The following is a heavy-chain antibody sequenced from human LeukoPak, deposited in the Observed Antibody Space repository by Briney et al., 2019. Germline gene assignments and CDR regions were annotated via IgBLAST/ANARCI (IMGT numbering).Heavy chain of an antibody. CDR2: IKQDGSEK. CDR3: ARQEIAARADYFDY. J-gene: IGHJ4*02. CDR1: GFTFSSYW. V-gene: IGHV3-7*01. D-gene: IGHD6-6*01. Sequence: GGSLRLSCVASGFTFSSYWMSWVRQAPGKGLEWVANIKQDGSEKYYVDSVKGRFTISRDNAKNSLYLQMNSLRAEDTAVYYCARQEIAARADYFDYWGQGTLVTVSS.